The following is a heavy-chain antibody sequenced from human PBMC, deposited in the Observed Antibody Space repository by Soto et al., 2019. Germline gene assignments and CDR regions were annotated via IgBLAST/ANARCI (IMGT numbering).Heavy chain of an antibody. CDR2: IFYSGST. CDR1: GGSISSYY. Sequence: QVQLQESGPGLVKPSETLSLTCTVSGGSISSYYWCWIRQPPGKGLEWIGFIFYSGSTSYNPSLKRRVTISIDTSEYQFSLTLNSVTAADTAVYYCASMIGDPVLSFDSWGQGTLVAVSS. D-gene: IGHD3-10*02. J-gene: IGHJ5*01. CDR3: ASMIGDPVLSFDS. V-gene: IGHV4-59*01.